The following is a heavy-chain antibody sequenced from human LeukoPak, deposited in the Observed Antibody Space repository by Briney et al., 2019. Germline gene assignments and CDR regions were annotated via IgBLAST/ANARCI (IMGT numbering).Heavy chain of an antibody. V-gene: IGHV1-2*02. CDR2: INPNNGGT. J-gene: IGHJ4*02. CDR1: GYTFTDYY. Sequence: ASVKVSCKASGYTFTDYYMHWVRQAPGQGLEWMGWINPNNGGTNYAQKFQGRVTMTRDTSISTAYMELSSLRSDDTAVYYCARPRVVGAFHFDSWGQGTLVTVSS. CDR3: ARPRVVGAFHFDS. D-gene: IGHD1-26*01.